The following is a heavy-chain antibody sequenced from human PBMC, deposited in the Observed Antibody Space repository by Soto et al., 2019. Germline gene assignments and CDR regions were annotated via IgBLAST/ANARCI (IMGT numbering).Heavy chain of an antibody. CDR1: GASITTYH. CDR2: ISYSGST. J-gene: IGHJ5*02. D-gene: IGHD3-10*01. V-gene: IGHV4-59*01. CDR3: ARDWDSSGLFDP. Sequence: PSETLSLTCSVSGASITTYHWSWIRQPPGKGLEWIGSISYSGSTKYNPSLESRVMISLDTSKNQFSLRLTSVTAADTALYYCARDWDSSGLFDPWGQGALVTVSS.